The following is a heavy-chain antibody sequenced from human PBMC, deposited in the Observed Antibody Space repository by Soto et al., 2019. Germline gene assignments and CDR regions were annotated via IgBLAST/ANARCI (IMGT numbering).Heavy chain of an antibody. CDR3: ARDRWECYYYDSSGPCYFDY. J-gene: IGHJ4*02. V-gene: IGHV1-69*13. CDR1: GGTFSSYA. D-gene: IGHD3-22*01. CDR2: IIPIFGTA. Sequence: ASVKVSCKASGGTFSSYAISWVRQAPGQGLEWMGGIIPIFGTANYAQKFQGRVTITADESTSTAYMELSSLRSEDTAVYYCARDRWECYYYDSSGPCYFDYWGQGTLVTVSS.